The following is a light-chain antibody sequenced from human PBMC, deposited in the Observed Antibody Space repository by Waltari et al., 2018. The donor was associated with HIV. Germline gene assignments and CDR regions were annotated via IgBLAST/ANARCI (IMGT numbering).Light chain of an antibody. Sequence: DIQMTQSPSSLSASVGDRVTITCQASQDISNYLNWYQQKSGQAPKLLIYDASNLETVVPSRFSGSRSGTDFTFTISSLQPEDIATYYCQQYDNLPPNTFGGGTKVEIK. CDR1: QDISNY. CDR3: QQYDNLPPNT. V-gene: IGKV1-33*01. CDR2: DAS. J-gene: IGKJ4*01.